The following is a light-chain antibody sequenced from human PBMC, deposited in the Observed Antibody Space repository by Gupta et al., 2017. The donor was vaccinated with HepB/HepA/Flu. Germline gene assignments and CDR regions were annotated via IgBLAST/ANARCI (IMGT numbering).Light chain of an antibody. V-gene: IGLV1-40*01. CDR2: GNS. J-gene: IGLJ2*01. Sequence: QPVLPQPPPVSGAPGQRLTISRTGRSSNIGAGYDVHWYQQLPGTAPKLLIYGNSNRPSGVPDRFSGSKSGTSASLAITGLQAEDEADYYCQSYDSSLSGVVFGGGTKLTVL. CDR1: SSNIGAGYD. CDR3: QSYDSSLSGVV.